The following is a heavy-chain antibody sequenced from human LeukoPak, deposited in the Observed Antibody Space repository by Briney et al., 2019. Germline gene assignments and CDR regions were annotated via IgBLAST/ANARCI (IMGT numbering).Heavy chain of an antibody. J-gene: IGHJ4*02. D-gene: IGHD3-3*01. CDR1: GYTFTSYY. V-gene: IGHV1-46*01. CDR3: ARDTDGIRFLEWSFDY. Sequence: ASVKVSCKASGYTFTSYYMHWVRQAPGQGLEWMGIINPSGGSTSYAQKFQGRVTMTTDTSTSTAYMELRSLRSDDTAVYYCARDTDGIRFLEWSFDYWGQGTLVTVSS. CDR2: INPSGGST.